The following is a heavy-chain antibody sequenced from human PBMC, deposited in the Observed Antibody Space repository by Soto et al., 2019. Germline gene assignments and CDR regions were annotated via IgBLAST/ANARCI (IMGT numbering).Heavy chain of an antibody. CDR1: GSRFSNYV. CDR2: IIPIFNSP. V-gene: IGHV1-69*06. D-gene: IGHD2-2*02. J-gene: IGHJ4*02. Sequence: QVQLVQSGAEVKTPGSSLKVSCKVSGSRFSNYVISWVRQAPGHGLEWLGRIIPIFNSPKYAQNFQGRVTITADKSTSTASLELSSLRSDDTAVYYCAREGRGKKAGYNGLVSLGYWGQGTLVTVSS. CDR3: AREGRGKKAGYNGLVSLGY.